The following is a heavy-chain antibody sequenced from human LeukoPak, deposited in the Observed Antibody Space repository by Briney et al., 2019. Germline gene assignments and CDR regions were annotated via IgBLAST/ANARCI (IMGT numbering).Heavy chain of an antibody. J-gene: IGHJ4*02. CDR2: TYYRSKWHN. D-gene: IGHD4-11*01. CDR1: GDSVSSSSAV. Sequence: SQTLSLTCAVSGDSVSSSSAVWNWIRQSPSRGLEWLGRTYYRSKWHNEYAESVKSRISITSDTSKDQFSLQLSSVTPEHTAEYFCAGTTDYSSFLAFWGQGTLVTVSS. V-gene: IGHV6-1*01. CDR3: AGTTDYSSFLAF.